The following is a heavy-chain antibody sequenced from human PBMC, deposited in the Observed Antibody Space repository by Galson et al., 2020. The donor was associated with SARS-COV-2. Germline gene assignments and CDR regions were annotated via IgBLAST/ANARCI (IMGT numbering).Heavy chain of an antibody. CDR1: GFTVSSNY. Sequence: GESLKISCAASGFTVSSNYMSWVRQAPGKGLEWVSVIYSGGSTYYADSVKGRFTISRDNPKNTLYLQMNSLRAEDTAVYYCAREMVAATTSWGQGTLVTVSS. CDR3: AREMVAATTS. CDR2: IYSGGST. J-gene: IGHJ4*02. V-gene: IGHV3-66*01. D-gene: IGHD2-15*01.